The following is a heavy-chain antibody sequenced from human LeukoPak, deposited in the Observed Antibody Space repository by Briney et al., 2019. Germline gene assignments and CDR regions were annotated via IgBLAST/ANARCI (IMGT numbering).Heavy chain of an antibody. D-gene: IGHD3-10*01. J-gene: IGHJ4*02. CDR1: GFTFSDYD. CDR2: IKQDGSER. CDR3: ARGITMAN. Sequence: GGSLRLSCAGSGFTFSDYDMSWVRQAPGKGLEWVANIKQDGSERDYVDSVKGRFTISRDDAKNSLYLQMNSLRAEDTAVYYCARGITMANWGQGTLVTVSS. V-gene: IGHV3-7*04.